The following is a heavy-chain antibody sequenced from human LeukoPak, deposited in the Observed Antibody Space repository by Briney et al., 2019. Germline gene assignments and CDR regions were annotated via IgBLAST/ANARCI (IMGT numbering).Heavy chain of an antibody. J-gene: IGHJ6*03. V-gene: IGHV4-4*07. CDR2: ISASGST. CDR1: GGSISTYY. CDR3: AIYTNRRRHTIFYMDV. Sequence: PSETLSLTCTVSGGSISTYYWRWIRQPAGQGLYGISLISASGSTIYNPSLKSRVTMSVDTSKNQFSLRVTSVTAADTAMYYCAIYTNRRRHTIFYMDVWGNGTTVTVSS. D-gene: IGHD3-9*01.